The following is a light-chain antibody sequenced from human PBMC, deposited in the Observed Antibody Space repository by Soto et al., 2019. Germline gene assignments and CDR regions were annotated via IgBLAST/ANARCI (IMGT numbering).Light chain of an antibody. CDR1: SSNIGNHY. CDR2: DNT. Sequence: QSVLTQPPSVSAAPGQKVTISCSGSSSNIGNHYVSWYQQLPGTAPKLIIYDNTKRPSGTPERLSGSKSGTSATLGITGLQTGDEADYYCGTWDNSLGAGEEVFGGGTKLTVL. CDR3: GTWDNSLGAGEEV. V-gene: IGLV1-51*02. J-gene: IGLJ2*01.